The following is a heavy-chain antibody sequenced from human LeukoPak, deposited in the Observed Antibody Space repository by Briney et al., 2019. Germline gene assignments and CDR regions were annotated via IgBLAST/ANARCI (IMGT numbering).Heavy chain of an antibody. Sequence: GRSLRLSCAASGFTFSSYGMHWVRQAPGKGLEWVAVISYDGSSKYYADSVKGRFTISRDNSKNTLYLQMNSLRAEDTAVYYCAKDLFCSGGSCPAIYYYGMDVWGQGTTVTVSS. J-gene: IGHJ6*02. CDR1: GFTFSSYG. V-gene: IGHV3-30*18. CDR3: AKDLFCSGGSCPAIYYYGMDV. D-gene: IGHD2-15*01. CDR2: ISYDGSSK.